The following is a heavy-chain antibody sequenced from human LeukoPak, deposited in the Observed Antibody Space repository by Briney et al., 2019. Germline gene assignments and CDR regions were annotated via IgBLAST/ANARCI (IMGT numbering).Heavy chain of an antibody. CDR3: ATSSSQAFDI. CDR1: GGSISSSSYY. V-gene: IGHV4-39*01. CDR2: IYYNGDT. D-gene: IGHD6-6*01. J-gene: IGHJ3*02. Sequence: SETLSLTCTVSGGSISSSSYYWDWIRQPPGKGLEWIGNIYYNGDTFYNPSLKSRVTISVDTSKNQFSLSLNSVTAADTAVYYCATSSSQAFDIWGHGAMVTVSP.